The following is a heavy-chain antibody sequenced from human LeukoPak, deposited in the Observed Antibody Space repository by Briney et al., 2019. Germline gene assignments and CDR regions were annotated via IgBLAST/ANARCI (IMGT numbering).Heavy chain of an antibody. D-gene: IGHD3-22*01. CDR3: AKDAAAGYYYDSSGYYMLYYYYYYMDV. Sequence: GGSLRLSCAASGFTFSSYAVSWVRQAPGKGLEWVSAISGSGGSTYYADSVKGRFTISRDNSKNTLYLQMNSLRAEDTAVYYCAKDAAAGYYYDSSGYYMLYYYYYYMDVWGKGTTVTVSS. V-gene: IGHV3-23*01. CDR2: ISGSGGST. J-gene: IGHJ6*03. CDR1: GFTFSSYA.